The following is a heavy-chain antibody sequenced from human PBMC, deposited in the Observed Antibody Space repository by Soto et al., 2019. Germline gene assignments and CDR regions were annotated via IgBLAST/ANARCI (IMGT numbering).Heavy chain of an antibody. Sequence: QVQLQESGPGLVKPSETLSLPCTVSGGSISSYYWSWIRQPDGKGLEWIGRIYTSGSTNYNPSLKSRVTMSVDTSKNQFSLRLRSVTAADTAVYYCARDRPIVATSGYGMDVWGQGTTVTVSS. J-gene: IGHJ6*02. D-gene: IGHD5-12*01. CDR2: IYTSGST. V-gene: IGHV4-4*07. CDR3: ARDRPIVATSGYGMDV. CDR1: GGSISSYY.